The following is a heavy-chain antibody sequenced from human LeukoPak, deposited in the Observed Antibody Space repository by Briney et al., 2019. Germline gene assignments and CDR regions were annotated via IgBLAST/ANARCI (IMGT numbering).Heavy chain of an antibody. J-gene: IGHJ4*02. CDR1: GGSISSSSYY. D-gene: IGHD6-19*01. CDR2: IYYTGNT. CDR3: ARLLTVAGRIDY. Sequence: SETLSLTYTVSGGSISSSSYYWGWLRQPPGKGLEWIGTIYYTGNTYYNPSLKSRVTISVDTSKSQFSLKLSSVTAADTAVYYCARLLTVAGRIDYWGQGTLVTVSS. V-gene: IGHV4-39*01.